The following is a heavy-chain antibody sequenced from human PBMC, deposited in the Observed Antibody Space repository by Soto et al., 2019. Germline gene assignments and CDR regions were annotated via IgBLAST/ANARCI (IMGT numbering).Heavy chain of an antibody. V-gene: IGHV4-59*01. J-gene: IGHJ4*02. CDR3: ARWDHVSGSFDY. Sequence: QVQLQESGPGLVKPSETLSLTCIVSGGSITSYYWSWIRQPPGKGLEWIGSIYYRGNTNYNPSLKSRVTISVDTSKNQFYLKLVSVTAADTAVYYCARWDHVSGSFDYWGQGTLVTVSS. D-gene: IGHD3-16*01. CDR2: IYYRGNT. CDR1: GGSITSYY.